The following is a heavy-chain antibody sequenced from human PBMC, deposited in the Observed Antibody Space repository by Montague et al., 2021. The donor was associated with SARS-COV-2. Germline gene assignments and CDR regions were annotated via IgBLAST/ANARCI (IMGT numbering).Heavy chain of an antibody. CDR3: ARDKEMIF. J-gene: IGHJ4*02. D-gene: IGHD2-15*01. Sequence: TLSLTCAVSGGPISSGGYYWNWLRQHPEKGLEWIGYIYYSVSTNYNPSLRSRVTISEDTAKNQFSLKLTSVTAADTAVYYCARDKEMIFWGQGILVTVSS. V-gene: IGHV4-31*11. CDR2: IYYSVST. CDR1: GGPISSGGYY.